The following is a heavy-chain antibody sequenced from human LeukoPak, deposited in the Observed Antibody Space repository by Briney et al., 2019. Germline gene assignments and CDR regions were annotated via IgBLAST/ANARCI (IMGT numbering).Heavy chain of an antibody. CDR2: INPSGGST. CDR1: GYTFTSYY. J-gene: IGHJ6*02. D-gene: IGHD6-13*01. Sequence: ASVKVSCKASGYTFTSYYMHWVRQAPGQGLEWMGIINPSGGSTSYAEKFQGRVNMTRDTSTSTVYMELSSLRSEDTAVYYCARGYSTTYYYYYGMDVWGQGTRSPSP. V-gene: IGHV1-46*01. CDR3: ARGYSTTYYYYYGMDV.